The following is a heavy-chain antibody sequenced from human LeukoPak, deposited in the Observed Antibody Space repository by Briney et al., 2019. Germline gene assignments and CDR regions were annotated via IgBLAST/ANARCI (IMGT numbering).Heavy chain of an antibody. Sequence: GGSLRLSCSASGLTFSTYWMHWVRQAPGKGLVWVSAISGSGGSTYYADSVKGRFTISRDNSKNTLYLQMNSLGAEDTAVYYCARGQRDCTNGVCYTDAFDIWGQGTMVTVSS. J-gene: IGHJ3*02. CDR2: ISGSGGST. V-gene: IGHV3-23*01. D-gene: IGHD2-8*01. CDR1: GLTFSTYW. CDR3: ARGQRDCTNGVCYTDAFDI.